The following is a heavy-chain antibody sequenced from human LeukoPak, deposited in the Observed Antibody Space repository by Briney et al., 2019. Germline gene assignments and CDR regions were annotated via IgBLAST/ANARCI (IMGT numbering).Heavy chain of an antibody. Sequence: GGSLRLSCAASGFTFTSYAMHWVRQAPGQGLECVSAINTNGGGTNYANTVKGRVTISRDNSKNTPYLKMGSLRAEDMAVYYCARVYYEIFGVVIYYYYYYMDVWGKGTTVTVSS. CDR3: ARVYYEIFGVVIYYYYYYMDV. D-gene: IGHD3-3*01. CDR2: INTNGGGT. CDR1: GFTFTSYA. J-gene: IGHJ6*03. V-gene: IGHV3-64*01.